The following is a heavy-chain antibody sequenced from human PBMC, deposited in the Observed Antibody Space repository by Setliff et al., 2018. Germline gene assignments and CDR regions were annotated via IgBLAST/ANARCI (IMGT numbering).Heavy chain of an antibody. Sequence: SETLSLTCAVSGYSISSGYYWGWIRQPPGKGLEWIGSIYHSGSTYYNPSLKSRVTISVDTSKNQFSLKLSSVTAADTAVYYCARQPEGGYYDSSGYYGMAPYYFDYWGQGTLVTVSA. D-gene: IGHD3-22*01. CDR2: IYHSGST. J-gene: IGHJ4*02. V-gene: IGHV4-38-2*01. CDR1: GYSISSGYY. CDR3: ARQPEGGYYDSSGYYGMAPYYFDY.